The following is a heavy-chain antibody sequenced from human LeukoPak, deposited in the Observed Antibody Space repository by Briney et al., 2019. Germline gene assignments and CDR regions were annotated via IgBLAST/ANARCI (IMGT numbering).Heavy chain of an antibody. CDR3: ARVNPTMVRGPLKYYFDY. Sequence: SQTLSLTCTVSGGSISSGGYYWSWIRQHPGKGLEWIGYIYYNGSTYYNPSLKSRVTISVDTSKNQFSLKLSSVTAADTAVYYCARVNPTMVRGPLKYYFDYWGQGTLVTVSS. D-gene: IGHD3-10*01. V-gene: IGHV4-31*03. CDR1: GGSISSGGYY. J-gene: IGHJ4*02. CDR2: IYYNGST.